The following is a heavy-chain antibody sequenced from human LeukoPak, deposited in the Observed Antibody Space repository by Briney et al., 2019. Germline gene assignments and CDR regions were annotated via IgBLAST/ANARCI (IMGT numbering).Heavy chain of an antibody. J-gene: IGHJ4*02. Sequence: PSETLSLTCAVYGGSFSGYYWSWVRHPPGKGLEWIGEINHSGSTNYNPSLKSRVTISVDTSKNQFSLKLSSVTAADTAVYYCARRVLRYFDWLFSPPDYWGQGTLVTVSS. CDR3: ARRVLRYFDWLFSPPDY. D-gene: IGHD3-9*01. CDR1: GGSFSGYY. CDR2: INHSGST. V-gene: IGHV4-34*01.